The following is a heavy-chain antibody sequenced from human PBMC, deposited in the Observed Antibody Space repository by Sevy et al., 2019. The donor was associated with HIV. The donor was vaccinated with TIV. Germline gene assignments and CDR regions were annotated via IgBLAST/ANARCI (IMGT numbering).Heavy chain of an antibody. Sequence: GGSLRLSCAASGLTVSRKYMSWVRQAPGKGLEWVPVIYSGGSTYYADSVKGRFTISRDNSKNTMYLQMNSLRVEDTAVYYCARPVDDSGSYFRGMDVWGRGTTVTVSS. D-gene: IGHD1-26*01. J-gene: IGHJ6*02. CDR1: GLTVSRKY. CDR3: ARPVDDSGSYFRGMDV. CDR2: IYSGGST. V-gene: IGHV3-53*01.